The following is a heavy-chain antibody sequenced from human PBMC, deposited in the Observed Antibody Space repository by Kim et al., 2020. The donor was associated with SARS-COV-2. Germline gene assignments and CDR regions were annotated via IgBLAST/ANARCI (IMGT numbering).Heavy chain of an antibody. D-gene: IGHD6-19*01. CDR2: ISYSGST. CDR3: ARGGVKQWLGL. J-gene: IGHJ2*01. V-gene: IGHV4-59*13. Sequence: SETLSLTCTVSGGSISTYYWNWIRQSPQKGLEWIGFISYSGSTNYNPSLKSRVAISVDSSKYQFSLNLSSVTAADTAVYYCARGGVKQWLGLWGRGTLVT. CDR1: GGSISTYY.